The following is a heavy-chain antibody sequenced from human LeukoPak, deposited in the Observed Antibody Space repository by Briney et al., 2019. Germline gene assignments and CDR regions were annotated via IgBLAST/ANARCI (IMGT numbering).Heavy chain of an antibody. CDR2: IYTSGST. J-gene: IGHJ4*02. Sequence: SETLSLTCTVSGGSISSYYWSWIRQPAGKGLEWIGRIYTSGSTNYNPSLKSRVTMSVDTSKNQFSLKLSSMTAADTAVYYCAREVVVVVAATIDYWGQGTLVTVSS. CDR3: AREVVVVVAATIDY. D-gene: IGHD2-15*01. CDR1: GGSISSYY. V-gene: IGHV4-4*07.